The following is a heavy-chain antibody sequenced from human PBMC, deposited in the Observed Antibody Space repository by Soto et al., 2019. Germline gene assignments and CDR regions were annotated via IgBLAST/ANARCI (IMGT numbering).Heavy chain of an antibody. Sequence: ASVKVSCKASGYTFTSYYMHWVRQAPGQGLEWMGIINPSGGSTSYAQKFQGRVTMTRDTSTSTVYMELSSMRSEDTAVYYCEAFSLLGVAHNLGIFDYWGQGTLVPVSP. V-gene: IGHV1-46*01. CDR2: INPSGGST. CDR3: EAFSLLGVAHNLGIFDY. J-gene: IGHJ4*02. CDR1: GYTFTSYY. D-gene: IGHD6-19*01.